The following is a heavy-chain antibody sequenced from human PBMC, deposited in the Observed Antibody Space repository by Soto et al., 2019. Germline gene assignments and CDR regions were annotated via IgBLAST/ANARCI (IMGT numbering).Heavy chain of an antibody. V-gene: IGHV3-48*03. CDR1: GFTFSNFE. CDR3: ARAECPNPNCLTAYYSHGLDV. CDR2: INTAGSTK. J-gene: IGHJ6*02. Sequence: GGSLRLSCAASGFTFSNFEMHWVRQAPGKGLEWVSYINTAGSTKYYAESVKGRFTVSRDNARNSLFLQMNSVRAEDTAVYYCARAECPNPNCLTAYYSHGLDVWGQGTTVTVSS. D-gene: IGHD2-8*01.